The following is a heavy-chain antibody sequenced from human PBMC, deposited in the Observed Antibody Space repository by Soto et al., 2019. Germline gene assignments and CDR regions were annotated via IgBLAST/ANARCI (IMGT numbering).Heavy chain of an antibody. CDR1: GGSISSYY. CDR3: ARRTMVRAIIDY. Sequence: SETLSLTCTVSGGSISSYYWSWIRQPPGKGLEWIGYIYYSGSTNYNPSLKSRVTISVDTSKNQFSLKLSSVTAADTAVYYCARRTMVRAIIDYWGQGTLVTVSS. J-gene: IGHJ4*02. D-gene: IGHD3-10*01. V-gene: IGHV4-59*01. CDR2: IYYSGST.